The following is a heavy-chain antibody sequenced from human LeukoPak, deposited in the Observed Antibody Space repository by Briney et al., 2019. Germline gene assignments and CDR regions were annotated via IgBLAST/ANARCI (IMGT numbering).Heavy chain of an antibody. Sequence: GALRLSCAASGFTFSSLWMSWVRQAPGKGLEWVANIKPDGSDKYYVDSVKGRFTVSRDNAKNSLYLQMNSLRAEDTAVYYCARGVGPDYWGQGTLVTVSS. D-gene: IGHD3-10*01. CDR2: IKPDGSDK. CDR1: GFTFSSLW. CDR3: ARGVGPDY. J-gene: IGHJ4*02. V-gene: IGHV3-7*05.